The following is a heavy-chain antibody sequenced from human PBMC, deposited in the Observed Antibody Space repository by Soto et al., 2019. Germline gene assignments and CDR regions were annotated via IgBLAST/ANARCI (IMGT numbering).Heavy chain of an antibody. V-gene: IGHV1-3*01. CDR3: ARELIYGSGSYY. CDR1: GYTFTSYA. Sequence: ASVKVSCKASGYTFTSYAMHWVRQAPGQRLEWMGWINAGNGNTKYSQKFQGRVTITRDTSASTAYMELSSLRSEDTAVCYCARELIYGSGSYYWGQGTLVTVSS. D-gene: IGHD3-10*01. J-gene: IGHJ4*02. CDR2: INAGNGNT.